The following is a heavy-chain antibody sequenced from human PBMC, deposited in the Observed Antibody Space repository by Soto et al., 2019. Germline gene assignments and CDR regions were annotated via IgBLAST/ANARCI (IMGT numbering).Heavy chain of an antibody. D-gene: IGHD6-19*01. J-gene: IGHJ6*02. Sequence: VKVSCKVSGYTLTELSMHWVRQAPGKGLEWMGGFDPEDGETIYAQKFQGRVTMTEDTSTDTAYMELSSLRSEDTAVYYCATGRAGAGWYGGYYYYGMDVWGQGTTVTVSS. V-gene: IGHV1-24*01. CDR3: ATGRAGAGWYGGYYYYGMDV. CDR2: FDPEDGET. CDR1: GYTLTELS.